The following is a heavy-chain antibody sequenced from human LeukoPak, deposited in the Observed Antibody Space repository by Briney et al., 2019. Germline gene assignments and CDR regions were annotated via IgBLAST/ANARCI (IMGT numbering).Heavy chain of an antibody. D-gene: IGHD3-3*01. J-gene: IGHJ5*02. CDR1: GGSISSYY. CDR2: IFFSGST. V-gene: IGHV4-59*01. Sequence: SETLSLTCTVSGGSISSYYWGWIRQPPGKGLEWIGNIFFSGSTNYNPSLKGRLTISVDTSKNQFSLKLSSVTAADTAVYYCVGRSYHGFWSGYYSWGQGTLVTVSS. CDR3: VGRSYHGFWSGYYS.